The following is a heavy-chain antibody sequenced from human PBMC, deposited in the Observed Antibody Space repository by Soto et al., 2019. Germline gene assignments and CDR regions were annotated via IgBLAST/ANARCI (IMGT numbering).Heavy chain of an antibody. CDR3: AHRADINGHWDGGYFDY. D-gene: IGHD1-1*01. V-gene: IGHV2-5*02. CDR1: GFSLTARPVG. Sequence: QITLKESGPTRVKPTQTLTLTCTFSGFSLTARPVGVGWIRQPPGKALERLALIYWDDDKRYSPSLKSRLSIANDTSKNQVVLTMTNMDPVDTAIYYCAHRADINGHWDGGYFDYWGQGALVTVSS. J-gene: IGHJ4*02. CDR2: IYWDDDK.